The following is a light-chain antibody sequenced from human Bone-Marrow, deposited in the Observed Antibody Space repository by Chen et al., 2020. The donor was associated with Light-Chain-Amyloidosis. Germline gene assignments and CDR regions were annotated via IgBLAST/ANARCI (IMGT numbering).Light chain of an antibody. Sequence: SHVLTQPSSASAAPAQRATIAGGGNKIGSTSVHRYQQRQGQAPLLVVYDDSDRPSGIPLRLSGSNSGNTATLTSRRVEAGDEAGYYCQVWDRSSDRPVFGGGTKLTVL. V-gene: IGLV3-21*02. CDR2: DDS. J-gene: IGLJ3*02. CDR1: KIGSTS. CDR3: QVWDRSSDRPV.